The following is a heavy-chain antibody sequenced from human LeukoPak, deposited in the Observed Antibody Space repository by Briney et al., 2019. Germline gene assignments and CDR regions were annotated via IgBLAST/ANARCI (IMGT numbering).Heavy chain of an antibody. CDR3: AKVIHCSSTSCDDY. CDR1: GFTFSNAW. J-gene: IGHJ4*02. V-gene: IGHV3-30*18. CDR2: ISYDGSNK. D-gene: IGHD2-2*01. Sequence: GGSLRLSCAASGFTFSNAWMTWVRQAPGKGLEWVAVISYDGSNKSYADSVKGRFTISRDNSKNTLYLQMNSLRAEDTAVYYCAKVIHCSSTSCDDYWGQGTLVTVSS.